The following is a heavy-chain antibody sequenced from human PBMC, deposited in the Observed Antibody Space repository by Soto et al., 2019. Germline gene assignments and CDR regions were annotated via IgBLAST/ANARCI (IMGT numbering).Heavy chain of an antibody. CDR2: LYPSGGA. CDR3: ARCLHCSNGGRFDP. CDR1: GLSISSHSW. J-gene: IGHJ5*02. D-gene: IGHD2-8*01. Sequence: QVQLQESGPGLVTPSGTLSLTCSVSGLSISSHSWWTWVRQAPGNRLEWIGELYPSGGAAYNPSLQNRATISVDYSQNHLSLTLTSVTAADTAVYYCARCLHCSNGGRFDPWGQGALVTVSS. V-gene: IGHV4-4*02.